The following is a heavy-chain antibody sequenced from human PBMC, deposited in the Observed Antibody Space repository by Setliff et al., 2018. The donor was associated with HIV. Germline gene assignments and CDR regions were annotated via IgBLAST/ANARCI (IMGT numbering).Heavy chain of an antibody. J-gene: IGHJ4*02. CDR3: ARDLGLGNSYGRTDY. D-gene: IGHD5-18*01. CDR2: ISYDGSNK. V-gene: IGHV3-30*07. Sequence: PGGSLRLSCAASGFTFSSYAMHWLRQAPGKGLEWVAVISYDGSNKYYADSVKVRFTMFRDNARNTRYLQMNSLKAEDTAVYYCARDLGLGNSYGRTDYWGQGTLVTVSS. CDR1: GFTFSSYA.